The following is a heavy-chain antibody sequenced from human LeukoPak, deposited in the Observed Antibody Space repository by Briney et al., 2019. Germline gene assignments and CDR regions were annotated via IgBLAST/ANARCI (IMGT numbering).Heavy chain of an antibody. CDR1: GFALSSHW. CDR2: VNRDGSET. CDR3: ARNNGMDV. Sequence: GGPLRLSCAASGFALSSHWMTWVRQVPGRGPEWEANVNRDGSETYYLDSVKGRFTISKDNAKNSLYLQMNSLRAEDTALYHCARNNGMDVWGQGTTVIVSS. J-gene: IGHJ6*02. V-gene: IGHV3-7*03.